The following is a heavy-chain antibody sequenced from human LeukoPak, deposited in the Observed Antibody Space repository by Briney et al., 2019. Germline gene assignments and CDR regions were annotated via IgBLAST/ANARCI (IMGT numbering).Heavy chain of an antibody. CDR3: ARVLGYYNYMDV. Sequence: ASVKVSCKASGYTFTSYDINWVRQATGQGLEWMGWMNPNSGNTGYALKFQGRVTMTRNTSISTAYMELSSLRSEDTAVYYCARVLGYYNYMDVWGKGTTVTVSS. V-gene: IGHV1-8*01. CDR1: GYTFTSYD. D-gene: IGHD3-16*01. J-gene: IGHJ6*03. CDR2: MNPNSGNT.